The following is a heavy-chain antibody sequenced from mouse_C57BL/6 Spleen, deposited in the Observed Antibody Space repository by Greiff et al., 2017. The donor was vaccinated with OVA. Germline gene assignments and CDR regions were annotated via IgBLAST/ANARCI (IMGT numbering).Heavy chain of an antibody. V-gene: IGHV5-16*01. CDR2: INYDGSST. CDR3: ARVTTVVYFDY. J-gene: IGHJ2*01. CDR1: GFTFSDYY. D-gene: IGHD1-1*01. Sequence: EVNVVESEGGLVQPGSSMKLSCTASGFTFSDYYMAWVRQVPEKGLEWVANINYDGSSTYYLDSLKSRFIISRDNAKNILYLQMSSLKSEDTATYYCARVTTVVYFDYWGQGTTLTVSS.